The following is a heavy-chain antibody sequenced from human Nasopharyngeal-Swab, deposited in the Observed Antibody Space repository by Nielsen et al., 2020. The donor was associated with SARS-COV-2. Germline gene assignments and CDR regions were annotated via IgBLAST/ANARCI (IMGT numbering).Heavy chain of an antibody. CDR3: ARGEGSRWFYFDS. D-gene: IGHD6-13*01. V-gene: IGHV4-31*03. J-gene: IGHJ4*02. Sequence: SETLSLTCTVSGGSISSGGYYWIWIRQNPGQGLEWIGYIYNTGSTYTNPSLQRRLSISVDTSRNQFFLNLTSVTAADTAIYYCARGEGSRWFYFDSWGQGMLVTVSS. CDR2: IYNTGST. CDR1: GGSISSGGYY.